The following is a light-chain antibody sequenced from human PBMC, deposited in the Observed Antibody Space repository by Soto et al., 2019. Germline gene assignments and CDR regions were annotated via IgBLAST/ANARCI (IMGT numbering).Light chain of an antibody. V-gene: IGKV1-5*03. J-gene: IGKJ4*01. CDR1: QSISSW. CDR2: KAS. CDR3: QQYNSYPLT. Sequence: DIQMTQSPSTLSASVGDRVTITCRASQSISSWLAWYQQRPGKAPKLLIYKASSLESGVPSRCSGSGSGTELTLTISSLQPDDFATYYCQQYNSYPLTFGGGTKVEIK.